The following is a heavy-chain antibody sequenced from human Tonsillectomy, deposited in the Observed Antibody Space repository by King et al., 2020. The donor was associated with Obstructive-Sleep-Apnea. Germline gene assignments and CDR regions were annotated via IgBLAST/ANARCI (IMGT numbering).Heavy chain of an antibody. J-gene: IGHJ5*02. V-gene: IGHV3-23*04. CDR3: ANRGSGPQS. CDR1: GFTFSNYA. D-gene: IGHD6-19*01. CDR2: ISISGGRT. Sequence: VQLVESGGGLVQPGGSLRVSCAASGFTFSNYAMNWVRQAPGKGLEWVSTISISGGRTYYADSVKGRFTISRDNSKDTLYLQMNTLGAEDTAVYYCANRGSGPQSWGQGTLVTVSS.